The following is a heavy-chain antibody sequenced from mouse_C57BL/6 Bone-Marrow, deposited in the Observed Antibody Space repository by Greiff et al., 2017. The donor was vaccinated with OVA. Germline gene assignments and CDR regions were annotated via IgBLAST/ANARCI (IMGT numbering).Heavy chain of an antibody. V-gene: IGHV2-9-1*01. CDR2: IWTGGGT. D-gene: IGHD1-1*01. J-gene: IGHJ1*03. Sequence: VQLVESGPGLVAPSQSLSITCTVSGFSLTSYAISWVRQPPGKGLEWLGVIWTGGGTNYNSALKSRLSISKDNSKSQVFLKMNSLQTDDTARYYCARNWVITTVGADWYFDVWGTGTTVTVSS. CDR3: ARNWVITTVGADWYFDV. CDR1: GFSLTSYA.